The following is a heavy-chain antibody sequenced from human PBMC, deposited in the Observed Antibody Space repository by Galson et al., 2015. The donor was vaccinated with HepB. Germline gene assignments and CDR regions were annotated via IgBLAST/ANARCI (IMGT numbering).Heavy chain of an antibody. D-gene: IGHD2-2*01. V-gene: IGHV1-18*01. J-gene: IGHJ5*02. CDR2: ISAYNGNT. Sequence: VSCKASGYTFTSYGISWVRQAPGQGLEWMGWISAYNGNTNYAQKLQGRVTMTTDTSTSTAYMELRSLRSDDTAVYYCARDGGPYCSSTSCYSFDPWGQGTLVTVSS. CDR3: ARDGGPYCSSTSCYSFDP. CDR1: GYTFTSYG.